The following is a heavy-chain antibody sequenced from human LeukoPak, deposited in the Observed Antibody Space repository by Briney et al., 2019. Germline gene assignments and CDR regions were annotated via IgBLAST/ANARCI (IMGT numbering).Heavy chain of an antibody. J-gene: IGHJ6*02. CDR3: ASSSGITMVRGAHDGMDV. D-gene: IGHD3-10*01. CDR1: GGSISSGGYS. CDR2: IYHSGST. V-gene: IGHV4-30-2*01. Sequence: SQTLSLTCAVSGGSISSGGYSWSWIRQPPGKGLEWIGYIYHSGSTYYNPSLKSRVTISVDRSKNQFSLKLSSVTAADTAVYYCASSSGITMVRGAHDGMDVWGQGTTVTVSS.